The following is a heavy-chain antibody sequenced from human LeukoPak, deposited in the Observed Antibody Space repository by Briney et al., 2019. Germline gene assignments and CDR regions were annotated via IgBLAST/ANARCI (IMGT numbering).Heavy chain of an antibody. J-gene: IGHJ3*02. Sequence: SQTLSLTCAISGDSVSNNRATWIWIRQSPSRGLELLGRTYSRSKWYSDYAVSVKSRITIHPDTSKNHFSLHLNSVTPEDTAVYYCAGVLTLGAFDIWGQGTMVTVSS. CDR2: TYSRSKWYS. CDR3: AGVLTLGAFDI. CDR1: GDSVSNNRAT. V-gene: IGHV6-1*01.